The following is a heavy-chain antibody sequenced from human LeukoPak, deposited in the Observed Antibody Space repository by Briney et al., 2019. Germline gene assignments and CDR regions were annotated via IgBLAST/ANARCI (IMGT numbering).Heavy chain of an antibody. Sequence: PGGSLRLSCAASGFTFSSYAMSWVRQAPGKGLEWVSAISGSGGSTYYADSVKGRFTISRDNSKNTLYLQMNSLRAEDTAVYYCAESPPELLWFGLYYFDYWGQGTLVTVSS. CDR1: GFTFSSYA. CDR2: ISGSGGST. CDR3: AESPPELLWFGLYYFDY. V-gene: IGHV3-23*01. J-gene: IGHJ4*02. D-gene: IGHD3-10*01.